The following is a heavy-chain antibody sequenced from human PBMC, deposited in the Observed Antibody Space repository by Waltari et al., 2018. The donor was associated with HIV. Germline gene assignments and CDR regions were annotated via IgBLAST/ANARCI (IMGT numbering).Heavy chain of an antibody. CDR1: GFIFRPYS. CDR3: ARDYCSSTSCTVDY. V-gene: IGHV3-48*01. D-gene: IGHD2-2*01. J-gene: IGHJ4*02. CDR2: ISSSSTTI. Sequence: EVQLVESGGGLVQPGGSLRLSCAASGFIFRPYSMNWVRPAPGKGLEWVSHISSSSTTIYYADSVKGRFTISRDNAKNSLYLQMNSLRAEDTAVYYCARDYCSSTSCTVDYWGQGTLVTVSS.